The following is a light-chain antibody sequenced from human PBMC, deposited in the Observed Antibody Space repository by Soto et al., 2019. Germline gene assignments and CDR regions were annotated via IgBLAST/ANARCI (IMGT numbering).Light chain of an antibody. CDR2: DAS. J-gene: IGKJ4*01. V-gene: IGKV3-11*01. CDR3: HQRSNWPLT. Sequence: EIVLTQSPATLSLSPGERATLSCRASQSVSSYLAWYQQKPGQAPRLLIYDASNRATGIPARFRGSGSGTDFTLTINSLEPEDFAVYYCHQRSNWPLTFGGGTKVDIK. CDR1: QSVSSY.